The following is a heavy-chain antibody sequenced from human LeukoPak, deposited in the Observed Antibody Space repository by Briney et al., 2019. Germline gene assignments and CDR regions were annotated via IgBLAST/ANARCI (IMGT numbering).Heavy chain of an antibody. J-gene: IGHJ5*02. V-gene: IGHV1-2*02. CDR2: INPNSGGT. Sequence: GASVKVSCKASGYTFTGYYMHWVRQAPGQGLEWMGWINPNSGGTNYAQKFQGRVTMTRDTSISTAYMELSRLRSDDTAVYYCARDDGSWYGNWFDPWGQGTLVTVSS. CDR1: GYTFTGYY. D-gene: IGHD6-13*01. CDR3: ARDDGSWYGNWFDP.